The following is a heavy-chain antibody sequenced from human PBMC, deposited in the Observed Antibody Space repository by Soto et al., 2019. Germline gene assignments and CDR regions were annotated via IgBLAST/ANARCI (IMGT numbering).Heavy chain of an antibody. CDR2: FIPIFRTA. J-gene: IGHJ6*02. D-gene: IGHD6-13*01. CDR1: RGTFSMYA. Sequence: QVQLVQSGAEVKKPGSSVKGSCKASRGTFSMYAITWVRQSPGQGLEWMGGFIPIFRTANYAQKIPDRATITADDSTSTAYLELSSLTFEDTAVYYCAGVGYHSPSTMLHGMDGLGQGTTVTVSS. V-gene: IGHV1-69*01. CDR3: AGVGYHSPSTMLHGMDG.